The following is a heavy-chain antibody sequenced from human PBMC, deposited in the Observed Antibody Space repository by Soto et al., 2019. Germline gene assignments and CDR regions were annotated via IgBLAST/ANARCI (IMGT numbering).Heavy chain of an antibody. CDR3: ARGETYLGI. CDR2: IIPIFSSR. D-gene: IGHD2-21*01. V-gene: IGHV1-69*01. J-gene: IGHJ6*02. CDR1: RDTFNKYA. Sequence: QVQLVQSGAEVKKPGSSVKVSCKTSRDTFNKYAFNWVRQAPGQGLEWMGWIIPIFSSRNYAEKFQGRVTITADDSTSTADMELRSLRFEDTAVYYCARGETYLGIWGQGTTVTVYS.